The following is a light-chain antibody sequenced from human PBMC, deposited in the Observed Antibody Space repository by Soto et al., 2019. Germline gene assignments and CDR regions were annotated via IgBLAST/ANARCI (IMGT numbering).Light chain of an antibody. V-gene: IGLV2-8*01. CDR1: SSDVGGYNY. CDR2: EVY. J-gene: IGLJ1*01. CDR3: SSYVGTNSYV. Sequence: QSALTQPPSASGSPGQSVTISCTGTSSDVGGYNYVSWYQQHPGKAPKLIIYEVYKRPSGVPDRFSGSKSGNTAALTASGLQAEDEADYYCSSYVGTNSYVFGTGNKVTVL.